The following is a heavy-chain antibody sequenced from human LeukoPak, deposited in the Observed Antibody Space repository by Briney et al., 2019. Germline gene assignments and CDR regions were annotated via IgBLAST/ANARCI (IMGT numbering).Heavy chain of an antibody. CDR3: ARGYYDSSGHRFDY. D-gene: IGHD3-22*01. CDR1: GFTVSSNY. Sequence: GGSLRLSCAASGFTVSSNYMSWVRQAPGKGLEWVSYISGGSSTIHYADSVKGRFTISRDNAKNSLYLQMNSLRAEDTAVYHCARGYYDSSGHRFDYWGQGALVTVSS. J-gene: IGHJ4*02. V-gene: IGHV3-48*04. CDR2: ISGGSSTI.